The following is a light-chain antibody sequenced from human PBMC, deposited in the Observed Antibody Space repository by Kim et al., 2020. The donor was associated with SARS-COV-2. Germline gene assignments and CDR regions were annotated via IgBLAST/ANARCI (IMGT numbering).Light chain of an antibody. J-gene: IGLJ2*01. CDR3: NSRDSSGKRVV. CDR1: SLRTYY. Sequence: ALGQTVRITCQGASLRTYYATWYQQKPGQAPILVMYGQNKRPSGSPDRFSGSTSGNTASLTITGAQAEDEADYYCNSRDSSGKRVVFGGGTQLTVL. V-gene: IGLV3-19*01. CDR2: GQN.